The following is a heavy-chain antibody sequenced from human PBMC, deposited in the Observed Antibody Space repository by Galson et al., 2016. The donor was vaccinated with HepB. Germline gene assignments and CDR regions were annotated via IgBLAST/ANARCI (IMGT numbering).Heavy chain of an antibody. CDR2: IYYSGST. Sequence: TLSLTCNVSGGSISVGHHYWSWIRQHPGKGLEWIGYIYYSGSTYYNPSLKSRLTISVDTSKNHFPLKLRSVTAEDTAVYYCARDVVIVLPTATAPSYYYYMDGWGKGTTVTVSS. V-gene: IGHV4-31*03. J-gene: IGHJ6*03. CDR1: GGSISVGHHY. D-gene: IGHD2/OR15-2a*01. CDR3: ARDVVIVLPTATAPSYYYYMDG.